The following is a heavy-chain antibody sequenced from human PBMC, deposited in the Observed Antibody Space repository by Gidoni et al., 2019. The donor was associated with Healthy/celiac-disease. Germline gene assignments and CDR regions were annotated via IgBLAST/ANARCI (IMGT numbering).Heavy chain of an antibody. CDR1: GFSLSTSGVG. Sequence: QITLKESGPTLVKPTQTLTLTCTFSGFSLSTSGVGVGWIRQPPGKALEWLALIYWDDDKRYSPSLKSRLTITKDTSKNQVVLTMTNMDPVDTATYYCAHSLVVVVAATLLEYCQHWGQGTLVTVSS. J-gene: IGHJ1*01. CDR3: AHSLVVVVAATLLEYCQH. V-gene: IGHV2-5*02. CDR2: IYWDDDK. D-gene: IGHD2-15*01.